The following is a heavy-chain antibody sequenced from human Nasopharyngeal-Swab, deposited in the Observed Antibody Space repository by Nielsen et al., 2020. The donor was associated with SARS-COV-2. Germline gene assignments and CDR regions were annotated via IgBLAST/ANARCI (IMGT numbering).Heavy chain of an antibody. V-gene: IGHV3-30*03. CDR3: ARGPWKQWLVLLVASPFDY. J-gene: IGHJ4*02. CDR2: ISYDGSNK. Sequence: GESLKISCAASGFTFSSYGMHWVRQAPGKGLEWEAVISYDGSNKYYADSVKGRFTISRDNSKNTLYLQMNSLRAEDTAVYYCARGPWKQWLVLLVASPFDYWGQGTLVTVSS. CDR1: GFTFSSYG. D-gene: IGHD6-19*01.